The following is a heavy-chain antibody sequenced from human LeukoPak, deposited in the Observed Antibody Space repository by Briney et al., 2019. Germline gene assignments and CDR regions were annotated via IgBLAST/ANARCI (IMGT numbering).Heavy chain of an antibody. J-gene: IGHJ4*02. CDR1: GFTFSSYT. CDR3: ARDRGGRWLQVYYFDY. CDR2: IWYDGSNK. V-gene: IGHV3-33*01. D-gene: IGHD5-24*01. Sequence: GKSLRLSCAASGFTFSSYTMHWVRQAPGKGLEWVAVIWYDGSNKCYADSVKGRFTISRDNSKNTLYLRVNSLRAEDTAMYYCARDRGGRWLQVYYFDYWGQGTLVTVSS.